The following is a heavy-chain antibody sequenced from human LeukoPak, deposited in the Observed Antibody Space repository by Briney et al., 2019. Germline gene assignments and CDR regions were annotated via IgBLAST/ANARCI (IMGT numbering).Heavy chain of an antibody. CDR1: GYTFTGYY. CDR2: INPTVGTT. V-gene: IGHV1-46*01. Sequence: ASVKVSCKASGYTFTGYYMHWVRQAPGQGLEWMGIINPTVGTTTYAQKFQGRLTMTRDMSTSTVYMELSSLRSEDTAVYYCAREAGSDSSGWYILDYWGQGTLVTVSS. D-gene: IGHD6-19*01. CDR3: AREAGSDSSGWYILDY. J-gene: IGHJ4*02.